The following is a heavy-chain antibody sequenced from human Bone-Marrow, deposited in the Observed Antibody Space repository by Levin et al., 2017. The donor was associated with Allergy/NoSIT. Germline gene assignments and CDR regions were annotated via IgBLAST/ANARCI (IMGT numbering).Heavy chain of an antibody. V-gene: IGHV3-30-3*01. Sequence: PGGSLRLSCAASGFTFSSYAMHWVRQAPGKGLEWVAVISYDGSNKYYADSVKGRFTISRDNSKNTLYLQMNSLRAEDTAVYYCARGGSVRGGFDYWGQGTLVTVSS. J-gene: IGHJ4*02. D-gene: IGHD3-10*01. CDR2: ISYDGSNK. CDR1: GFTFSSYA. CDR3: ARGGSVRGGFDY.